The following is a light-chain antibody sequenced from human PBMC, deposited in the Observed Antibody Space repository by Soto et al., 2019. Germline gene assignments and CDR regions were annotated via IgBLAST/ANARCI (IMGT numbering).Light chain of an antibody. CDR2: GAS. Sequence: DIVMTQSPATLAVSPGERATPFCTASQSVNIYLAWYQQKPGQAPRLLVHGASSRATGIPDRFSGSGSGTDFTLTISRLEPEDFAVSYCQQYGSSPPSITFGQGTRLEI. J-gene: IGKJ5*01. CDR3: QQYGSSPPSIT. V-gene: IGKV3-20*01. CDR1: QSVNIY.